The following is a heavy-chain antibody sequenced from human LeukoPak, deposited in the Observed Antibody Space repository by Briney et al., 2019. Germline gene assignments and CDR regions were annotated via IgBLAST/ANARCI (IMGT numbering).Heavy chain of an antibody. CDR1: GGSISSSSYC. CDR2: IYYSGST. Sequence: SETLSLTCTVSGGSISSSSYCWGWIRQPPGKGLESIGSIYYSGSTYYNPSLKSRVTISVDTSKNQFSLRLSSVTAADTAVYYCARYCRTTSCYTHDYWGQGTLVTVSS. V-gene: IGHV4-39*07. J-gene: IGHJ4*02. CDR3: ARYCRTTSCYTHDY. D-gene: IGHD2-2*01.